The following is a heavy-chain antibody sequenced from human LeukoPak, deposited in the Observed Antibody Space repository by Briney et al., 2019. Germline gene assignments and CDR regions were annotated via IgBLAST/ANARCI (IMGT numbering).Heavy chain of an antibody. CDR3: ARGRNCTGTSCSISFYYYMDV. CDR1: GFTFSSYS. V-gene: IGHV3-48*04. D-gene: IGHD2-2*01. J-gene: IGHJ6*03. CDR2: ISSSSSTI. Sequence: GGSLRLSCAASGFTFSSYSMNWVRQAPGKGLEWVSYISSSSSTIYYADSVKGRFTISRDNAKNSLYLQVNSLRVEDTAVYYCARGRNCTGTSCSISFYYYMDVWGKGTTVTVSS.